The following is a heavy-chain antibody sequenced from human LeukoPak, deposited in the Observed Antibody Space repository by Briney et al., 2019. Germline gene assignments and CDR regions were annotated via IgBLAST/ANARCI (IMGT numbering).Heavy chain of an antibody. V-gene: IGHV4-4*07. CDR1: GGSTNSYW. Sequence: PSETLSLTCSVSGGSTNSYWWSWIRQPAGKGLEFIGRIYTTGMTNYNPSLKSRVSMSVDTSKNQSSLELRSVTAADTAVYFCARAGYTISSYRFDYWGQGALVTVSS. CDR3: ARAGYTISSYRFDY. D-gene: IGHD3-16*02. J-gene: IGHJ4*02. CDR2: IYTTGMT.